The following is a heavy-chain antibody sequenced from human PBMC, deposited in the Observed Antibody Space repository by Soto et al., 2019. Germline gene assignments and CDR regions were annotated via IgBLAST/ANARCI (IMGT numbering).Heavy chain of an antibody. V-gene: IGHV4-59*01. CDR2: IYYSGST. CDR1: GGSISSYY. Sequence: SETLSLTCTVSGGSISSYYWSWIRQPPGKGLEWIGNIYYSGSTNYNSSLKSRATISVDTSKNEFSLNLSSVTTADTAVYYCARWQPPFFDYWGQGTLVTVSS. J-gene: IGHJ4*02. CDR3: ARWQPPFFDY.